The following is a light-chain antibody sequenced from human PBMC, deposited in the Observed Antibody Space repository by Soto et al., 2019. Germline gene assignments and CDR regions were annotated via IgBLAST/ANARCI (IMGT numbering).Light chain of an antibody. V-gene: IGKV1-6*01. CDR1: QGFRND. CDR3: LQDYT. CDR2: AAS. J-gene: IGKJ5*01. Sequence: AIQMTQSPSSLSASVGDRVTITCRTSQGFRNDLAWYQQKPGKAPELLIYAASTLQSGVPSRFSGSGSGTDFTLTISSLQPEDFATYYCLQDYTFGQGTRLEIK.